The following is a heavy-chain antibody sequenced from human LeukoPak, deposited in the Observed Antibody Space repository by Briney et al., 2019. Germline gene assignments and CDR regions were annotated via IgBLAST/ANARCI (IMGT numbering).Heavy chain of an antibody. Sequence: PGGSLRLSCAASGFTFSSYGMHWVRQAPGKGLEWVAVISYDGSNKYYAGSVKGRFTISRDNSKNTLYLQMNSLRAEDTAVYYCANSPKGYWGQGTLVTVSS. CDR3: ANSPKGY. V-gene: IGHV3-30*18. CDR2: ISYDGSNK. J-gene: IGHJ4*02. CDR1: GFTFSSYG.